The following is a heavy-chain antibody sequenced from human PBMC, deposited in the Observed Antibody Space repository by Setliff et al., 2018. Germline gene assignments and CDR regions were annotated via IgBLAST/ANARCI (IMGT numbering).Heavy chain of an antibody. CDR1: GYTFTSYD. CDR2: MNPNSGNT. J-gene: IGHJ4*02. D-gene: IGHD5-12*01. V-gene: IGHV1-8*01. CDR3: ARQLSRRWLHTKRPGRYFDY. Sequence: GASVKVSCKASGYTFTSYDINWVRQATGQGLEWMGWMNPNSGNTGYAQKFQGRVTMTRNTSISTAYLELSSLRSADTAVYYCARQLSRRWLHTKRPGRYFDYWGQGTLVTVSS.